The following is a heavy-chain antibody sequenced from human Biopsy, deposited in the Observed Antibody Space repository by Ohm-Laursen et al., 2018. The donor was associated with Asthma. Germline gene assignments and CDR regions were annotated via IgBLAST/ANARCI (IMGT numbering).Heavy chain of an antibody. Sequence: SSVKVSCKAHGDILSSFGIKWVQKAPGQGLEWMGGVIPIYGTTHTAQKFQGRVTITADESTSTAYMELTSLRKEDTAVYYCARTFHFWSPYHAEHYQLWGQGTLVTVSS. J-gene: IGHJ1*01. V-gene: IGHV1-69*01. D-gene: IGHD3-3*01. CDR2: VIPIYGTT. CDR1: GDILSSFG. CDR3: ARTFHFWSPYHAEHYQL.